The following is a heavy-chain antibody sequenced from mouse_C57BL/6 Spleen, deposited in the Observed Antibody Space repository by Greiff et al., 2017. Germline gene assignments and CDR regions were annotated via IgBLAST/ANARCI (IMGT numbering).Heavy chain of an antibody. Sequence: VQLQQSGAELVKPGASVKLSCTASGFNIKDYYMHWVKQRTQQGLAGIGRIDPADGDTKYAPKFQGKATITSDTSSKTASLQLSSLTSEDTAVYYCARSYYGSSYSDVWGTGTTVTVSS. CDR3: ARSYYGSSYSDV. CDR2: IDPADGDT. CDR1: GFNIKDYY. J-gene: IGHJ1*03. D-gene: IGHD1-1*01. V-gene: IGHV14-2*01.